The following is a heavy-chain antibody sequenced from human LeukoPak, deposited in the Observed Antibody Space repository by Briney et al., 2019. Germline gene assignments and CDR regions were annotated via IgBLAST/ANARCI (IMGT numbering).Heavy chain of an antibody. V-gene: IGHV3-15*01. Sequence: GGSLRLSCAASGFTFSNAWMSWVRQAPGKGLEWVGRIKSKTDGGTTDYAAPVKGRFTISRDDSKNTLYLQMNSLKTEDTAVYYCTTDWGPEGFLEWLLYFAGDYWGQGTLVTVSS. CDR1: GFTFSNAW. CDR2: IKSKTDGGTT. CDR3: TTDWGPEGFLEWLLYFAGDY. D-gene: IGHD3-3*01. J-gene: IGHJ4*02.